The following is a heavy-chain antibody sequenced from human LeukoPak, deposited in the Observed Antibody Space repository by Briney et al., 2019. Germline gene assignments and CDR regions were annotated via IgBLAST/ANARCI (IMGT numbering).Heavy chain of an antibody. CDR3: AGHASVAGREDWFDP. Sequence: GESLKISCKTSGYSFPHYWIAWVRQMPGKGLEWMGIIYPGDSRTTYSPSFQGQVTISADKSTRTAYLQWSSVRASDTAMYYCAGHASVAGREDWFDPWGQGTLVTVSS. J-gene: IGHJ5*02. D-gene: IGHD6-19*01. CDR2: IYPGDSRT. V-gene: IGHV5-51*01. CDR1: GYSFPHYW.